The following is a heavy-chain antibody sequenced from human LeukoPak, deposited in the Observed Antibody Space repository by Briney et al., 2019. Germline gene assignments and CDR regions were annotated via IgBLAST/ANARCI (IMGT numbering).Heavy chain of an antibody. Sequence: PGGSLRLSCVASEFTFATYAMTLVRLTPGKGLGWVSSIGGSGSYTNYADSVRGRFTVSRDNSKNTLYLQMNSLRAEDTAVYYCGRDPNGDYVGAFEFWGQGTLVSVSS. CDR3: GRDPNGDYVGAFEF. CDR1: EFTFATYA. D-gene: IGHD4-17*01. J-gene: IGHJ3*01. V-gene: IGHV3-23*01. CDR2: IGGSGSYT.